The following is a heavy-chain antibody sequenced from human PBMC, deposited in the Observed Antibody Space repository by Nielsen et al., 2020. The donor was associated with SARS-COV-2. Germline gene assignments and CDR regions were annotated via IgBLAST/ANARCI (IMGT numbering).Heavy chain of an antibody. CDR1: GGSISSYY. CDR2: IYYSGST. CDR3: ARQLTDYDFWSGYWFDP. V-gene: IGHV4-59*08. D-gene: IGHD3-3*01. Sequence: SETLSLTRTVSGGSISSYYWSWIRQPPGKGLEWIGYIYYSGSTNYNPSLKSRVTISVDTSKNQFSLKLSSVTAADTAVYYCARQLTDYDFWSGYWFDPWGQGTLVTVSS. J-gene: IGHJ5*02.